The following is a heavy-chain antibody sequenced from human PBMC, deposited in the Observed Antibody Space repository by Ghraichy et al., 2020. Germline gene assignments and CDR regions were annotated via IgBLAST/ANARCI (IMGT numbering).Heavy chain of an antibody. Sequence: GGSLRLSCAASGFTFSSYAMSWVRQAPGKGLELVSAISGSGGSTYYADSVKGRFTISRDNSKNTLYLQMNSLRAEDTAVYYCARERYGDHYHDAFDIWGQGTMVTVSS. V-gene: IGHV3-23*01. J-gene: IGHJ3*02. CDR1: GFTFSSYA. CDR3: ARERYGDHYHDAFDI. CDR2: ISGSGGST. D-gene: IGHD4-17*01.